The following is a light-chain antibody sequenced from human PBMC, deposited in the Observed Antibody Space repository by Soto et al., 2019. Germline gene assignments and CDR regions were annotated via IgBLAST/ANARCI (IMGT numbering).Light chain of an antibody. V-gene: IGKV1-5*03. CDR1: QSISSW. Sequence: DVQITQSPSALSASVGYRVTITCRASQSISSWLAWYQQKPGKAPKLLIYKASSLESGVPSRFSGSGSGTEFTLTISSLQPDDFATYYCQQYNSYPETFGQGTKVDIK. CDR2: KAS. CDR3: QQYNSYPET. J-gene: IGKJ1*01.